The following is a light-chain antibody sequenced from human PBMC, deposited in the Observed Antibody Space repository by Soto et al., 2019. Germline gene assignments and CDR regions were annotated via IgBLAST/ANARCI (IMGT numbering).Light chain of an antibody. J-gene: IGKJ1*01. Sequence: EIVLTQSPGTLSLSPWERATLSCMASQSVRNSLLAWYQQKPGQPPRLLIYDASTRATATPERFSGSGSGTDFTLTISRLETEDFAVYYCQQYGSSGTFGQGTKVDIK. CDR1: QSVRNSL. V-gene: IGKV3-20*01. CDR3: QQYGSSGT. CDR2: DAS.